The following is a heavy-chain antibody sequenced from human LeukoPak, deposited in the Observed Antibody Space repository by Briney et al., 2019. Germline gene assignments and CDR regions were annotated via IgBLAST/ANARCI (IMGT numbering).Heavy chain of an antibody. Sequence: GGSLRLSCAASGFTFSSYWMSWVRKAPGKGLEWVSGISGSGGSTYYADSVKGRFTISRDNSKNTLYLQMNSLRAEDTAVYYCAKGITMIVVGELDYWGQGTLVTVSS. CDR1: GFTFSSYW. J-gene: IGHJ4*02. CDR3: AKGITMIVVGELDY. V-gene: IGHV3-23*01. D-gene: IGHD3-22*01. CDR2: ISGSGGST.